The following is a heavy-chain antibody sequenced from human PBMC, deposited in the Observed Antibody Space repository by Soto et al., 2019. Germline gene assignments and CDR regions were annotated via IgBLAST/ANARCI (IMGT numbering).Heavy chain of an antibody. CDR3: ARGGYVGFDP. Sequence: QVQLVQSGAEVKKPGSSVKVSCKASGGTFSSYAISWVRQAPGQGLEWMGGINPNSGGTNYAQKFQGRVTMTRDTSISTAYMELSRLRSDDTAVYYCARGGYVGFDPWGQGTLVTVSS. V-gene: IGHV1-2*02. D-gene: IGHD3-16*01. J-gene: IGHJ5*02. CDR1: GGTFSSYA. CDR2: INPNSGGT.